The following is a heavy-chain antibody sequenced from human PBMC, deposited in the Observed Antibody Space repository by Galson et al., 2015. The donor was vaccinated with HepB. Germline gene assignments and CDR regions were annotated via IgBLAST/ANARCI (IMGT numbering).Heavy chain of an antibody. J-gene: IGHJ4*02. CDR2: ISSSSNYI. Sequence: SLRLSCAASGFTFSRNSLNWVRQAPGKGLEWVSSISSSSNYIYYADSVKGRFTISRDNARNSLYLQMNSLRVEDTAVYYCARDDSGHYGSGSYYNSFIDYWGQGTLVTVSS. CDR1: GFTFSRNS. V-gene: IGHV3-21*01. CDR3: ARDDSGHYGSGSYYNSFIDY. D-gene: IGHD3-10*01.